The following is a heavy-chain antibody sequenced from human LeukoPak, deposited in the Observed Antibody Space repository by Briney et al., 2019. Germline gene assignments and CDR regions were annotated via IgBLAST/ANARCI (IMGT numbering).Heavy chain of an antibody. D-gene: IGHD3-22*01. Sequence: SETLSLTCTVSGGSISSGSYYWSWIRQPAGKGLEWIGRIYTSGSTNYNPSLKSRVTISVDTSKNQFSLKLSSVTAADTAVYYCARERYYYDSSGYAQRTRFDPWGQGTLVTVSS. CDR3: ARERYYYDSSGYAQRTRFDP. J-gene: IGHJ5*02. V-gene: IGHV4-61*02. CDR1: GGSISSGSYY. CDR2: IYTSGST.